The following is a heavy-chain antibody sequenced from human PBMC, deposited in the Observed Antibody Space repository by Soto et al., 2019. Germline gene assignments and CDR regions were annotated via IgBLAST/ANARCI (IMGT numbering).Heavy chain of an antibody. CDR3: ARHGIAARKYYFDY. CDR2: INHSGST. J-gene: IGHJ4*02. V-gene: IGHV4-34*01. Sequence: SETLSLTCAVYGGSFSGYYWSWIRQPPGKGLEWIGYINHSGSTNYNPSLKSRVTISVDTSKNQFSLKLSSVTAADTAVYYCARHGIAARKYYFDYWGQGTLVTVSS. D-gene: IGHD6-13*01. CDR1: GGSFSGYY.